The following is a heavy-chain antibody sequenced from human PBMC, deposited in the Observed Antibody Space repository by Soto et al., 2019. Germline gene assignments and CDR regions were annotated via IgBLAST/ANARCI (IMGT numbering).Heavy chain of an antibody. J-gene: IGHJ4*02. CDR1: GGTFSSYT. V-gene: IGHV1-69*02. CDR3: ARPYYYGSGSYYDPRVS. Sequence: VQLVQSGAEVKKPGSSVKVSCKASGGTFSSYTISWVRQAPGQGLEWMGRIIPILGIANYAQKFQGRVTITADKSTSTAYMELSSLRSEDTAVYYCARPYYYGSGSYYDPRVSWGQGTLVTVSS. D-gene: IGHD3-10*01. CDR2: IIPILGIA.